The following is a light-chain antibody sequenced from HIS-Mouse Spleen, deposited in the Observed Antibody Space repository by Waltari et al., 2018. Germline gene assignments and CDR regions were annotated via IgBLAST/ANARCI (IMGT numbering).Light chain of an antibody. V-gene: IGLV3-27*01. CDR3: CSYAGSSTWV. Sequence: SYELTQPSSVSVSPGQTARITCSGDVLAKKYARWFQQKPGQAPVLVIYKDSKRPSGVSNRFSGSKSGNTASLTISGLQAEDEADYYCCSYAGSSTWVFGGGTKLTVL. CDR2: KDS. CDR1: VLAKKY. J-gene: IGLJ3*02.